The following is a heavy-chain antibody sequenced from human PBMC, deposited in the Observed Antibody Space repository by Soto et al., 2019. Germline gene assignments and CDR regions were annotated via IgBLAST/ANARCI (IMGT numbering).Heavy chain of an antibody. V-gene: IGHV3-21*01. J-gene: IGHJ5*02. CDR3: ARDTASQSIAAREHPS. D-gene: IGHD6-6*01. CDR2: ISSSSSYI. Sequence: GGSLRLSCAASGFTFSSYSMNWVRQAPGKGLEWVSSISSSSSYIYYADSVKGRFTISRDNAKNYLYLQMNSLRAEDTAAYYCARDTASQSIAAREHPSWGQGTLVTVSS. CDR1: GFTFSSYS.